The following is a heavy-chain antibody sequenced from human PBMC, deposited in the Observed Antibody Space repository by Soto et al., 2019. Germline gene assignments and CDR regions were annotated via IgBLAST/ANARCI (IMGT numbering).Heavy chain of an antibody. CDR3: ARDRATGCSGGSCYSRFDY. Sequence: SETLSLTCSVSGYSISSGYYWGWIRQPPGKGLEWIGSIYHSGSTYYNPSLKSRVTISVDTSKNQFSLKLSSVTAADTAVYYCARDRATGCSGGSCYSRFDYWGQGTLVTVSS. CDR1: GYSISSGYY. V-gene: IGHV4-38-2*02. CDR2: IYHSGST. J-gene: IGHJ4*02. D-gene: IGHD2-15*01.